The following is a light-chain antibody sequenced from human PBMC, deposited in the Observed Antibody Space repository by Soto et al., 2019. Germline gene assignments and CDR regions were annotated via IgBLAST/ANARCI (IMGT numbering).Light chain of an antibody. Sequence: EIVLTQSPATLSLSPGERATISCRASQSVSSYLAWYQQKPGQAPRLLIYDASNRATGIPARFSRSGSGPDCALTSSSREPEDFAVYYCQQRSNWLTFGGGTKVEIK. CDR3: QQRSNWLT. J-gene: IGKJ4*01. CDR2: DAS. V-gene: IGKV3-11*01. CDR1: QSVSSY.